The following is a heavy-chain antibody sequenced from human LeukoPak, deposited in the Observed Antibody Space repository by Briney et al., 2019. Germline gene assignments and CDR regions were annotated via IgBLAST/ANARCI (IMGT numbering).Heavy chain of an antibody. D-gene: IGHD6-19*01. CDR2: IYYSGST. CDR1: GGSISSYY. Sequence: SEALSLTCTVSGGSISSYYWSWIRQPPGKGLEWIGYIYYSGSTNYNPSLKSRVTISVDTSKNQFSLKLSSVTAADTAVYYCASRAGGWARRPDAFDIWGQGTMVTVSS. CDR3: ASRAGGWARRPDAFDI. J-gene: IGHJ3*02. V-gene: IGHV4-59*08.